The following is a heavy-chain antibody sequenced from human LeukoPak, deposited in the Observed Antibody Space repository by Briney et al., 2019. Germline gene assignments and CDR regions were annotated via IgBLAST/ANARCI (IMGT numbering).Heavy chain of an antibody. Sequence: SETLSLTCTVSGGSISSSSYYWGWIRQPPGKGLEWIGSIYYSGSTYYNPSLKSRVTISVDTSKNQFSLKLSSVTAADTAVYYCESYSSSWFPYGMDVWGQGTTVTVSS. V-gene: IGHV4-39*01. D-gene: IGHD6-13*01. CDR2: IYYSGST. CDR3: ESYSSSWFPYGMDV. CDR1: GGSISSSSYY. J-gene: IGHJ6*02.